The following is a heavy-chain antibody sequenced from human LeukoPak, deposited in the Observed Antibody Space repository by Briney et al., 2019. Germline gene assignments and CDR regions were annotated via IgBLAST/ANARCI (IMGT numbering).Heavy chain of an antibody. Sequence: GGSLRLSCAASGFTFSSYSMNWVRQAPGKGLEWVSYISSSSSTIYYADSVKGRFTISRDNAKNSLYLQMNSLRAEDTAVYYCARAPWELTDYYYMDVWGKGTTVTVSS. CDR2: ISSSSSTI. D-gene: IGHD1-26*01. J-gene: IGHJ6*03. CDR3: ARAPWELTDYYYMDV. V-gene: IGHV3-48*01. CDR1: GFTFSSYS.